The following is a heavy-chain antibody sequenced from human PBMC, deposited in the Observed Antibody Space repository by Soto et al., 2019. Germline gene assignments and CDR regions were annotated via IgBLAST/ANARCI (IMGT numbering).Heavy chain of an antibody. CDR1: GGTFSSYA. CDR3: ATDITMVRGDYNWFDP. J-gene: IGHJ5*02. V-gene: IGHV1-69*13. D-gene: IGHD3-10*01. Sequence: ASEKVSCKASGGTFSSYAISWVRQAPGQGLEWMGGIIPIFGTANYAQKFQGRVTITADESTSTAYMELSSLRSEDTAVYYCATDITMVRGDYNWFDPWGQGTLVTVSS. CDR2: IIPIFGTA.